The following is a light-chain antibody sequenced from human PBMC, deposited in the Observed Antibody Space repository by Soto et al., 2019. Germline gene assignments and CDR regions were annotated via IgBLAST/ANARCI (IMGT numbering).Light chain of an antibody. V-gene: IGKV3-15*01. CDR2: GTS. CDR3: QEYDNWPPEGT. Sequence: EIVMTQSPDTLSVSPGERATLSCRAIQSVTTNLAWHQQKPGQTPRLLIYGTSARATGIPDRFSGSGSGTDFTLTISRLEPEDFAVYYCQEYDNWPPEGTFGQGTKVDNK. CDR1: QSVTTN. J-gene: IGKJ1*01.